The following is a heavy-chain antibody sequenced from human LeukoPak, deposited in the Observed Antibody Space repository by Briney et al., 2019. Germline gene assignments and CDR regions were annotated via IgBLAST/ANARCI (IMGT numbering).Heavy chain of an antibody. Sequence: GESLKISCKGSAYSFSTYWIGWVRQMPGKRLEWMGIIYPGDSDTRYSPSFQGQVTISADKSINTAYLQWSNLKASDTAMYFCARDAIVGATQGYFDLWGRGTLVTVSS. CDR2: IYPGDSDT. D-gene: IGHD1-26*01. CDR3: ARDAIVGATQGYFDL. J-gene: IGHJ2*01. V-gene: IGHV5-51*01. CDR1: AYSFSTYW.